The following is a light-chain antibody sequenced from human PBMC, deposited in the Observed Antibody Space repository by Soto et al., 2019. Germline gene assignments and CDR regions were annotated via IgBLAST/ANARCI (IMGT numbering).Light chain of an antibody. CDR2: EVN. Sequence: QSALTQPPSASGSPGQSVAISCTGTSSDVGGYNYVSWYQQHPGKAPKLMIYEVNKRPSGVPDRFSGSKSGNTASLTVSGLQAEDEADYYCCSFAGSYTYVFGGGTKVTVL. CDR3: CSFAGSYTYV. CDR1: SSDVGGYNY. V-gene: IGLV2-8*01. J-gene: IGLJ1*01.